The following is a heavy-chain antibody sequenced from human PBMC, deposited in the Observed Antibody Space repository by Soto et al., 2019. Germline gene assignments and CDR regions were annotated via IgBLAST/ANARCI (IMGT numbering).Heavy chain of an antibody. J-gene: IGHJ4*02. Sequence: SETLSLTCTVSGGSISSSSYYWGWIRQPPGKGLEWIGSIYYSGSTYYNPSLKSRVTISVDTSKNQFSLKLSSVTAADTAVYYCASIAMVRGVPHYFDYWGQGTLVTVS. CDR2: IYYSGST. D-gene: IGHD3-10*01. CDR3: ASIAMVRGVPHYFDY. V-gene: IGHV4-39*01. CDR1: GGSISSSSYY.